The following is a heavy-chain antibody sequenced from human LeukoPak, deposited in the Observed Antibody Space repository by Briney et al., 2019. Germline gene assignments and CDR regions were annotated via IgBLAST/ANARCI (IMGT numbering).Heavy chain of an antibody. CDR1: GGSFSGYY. V-gene: IGHV4-34*01. D-gene: IGHD1-7*01. CDR3: ARGVNWNYSGRAFDI. CDR2: INHSGST. Sequence: SETLSLTCAVYGGSFSGYYWSWIRQPPGKGLEWIGEINHSGSTNYNPSLKSRVTISVDTSKNQFSLKLTSVTAADTAVYYCARGVNWNYSGRAFDIWGQGTMVTVSS. J-gene: IGHJ3*02.